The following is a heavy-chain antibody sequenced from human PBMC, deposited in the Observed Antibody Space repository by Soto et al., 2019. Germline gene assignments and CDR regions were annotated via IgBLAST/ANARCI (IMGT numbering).Heavy chain of an antibody. Sequence: QVRLVQSGAEVKKPGASVKVSCEASGYTFTTYGISWVRQSPGQGLEGMGWIGGNIGYKDYAQNFQGRVIMATDTSTSTAYMELRSLRSDDTAVYYCARGDSSGPGRFDPWGQGPLVIVSS. CDR2: IGGNIGYK. J-gene: IGHJ5*02. D-gene: IGHD3-22*01. V-gene: IGHV1-18*01. CDR3: ARGDSSGPGRFDP. CDR1: GYTFTTYG.